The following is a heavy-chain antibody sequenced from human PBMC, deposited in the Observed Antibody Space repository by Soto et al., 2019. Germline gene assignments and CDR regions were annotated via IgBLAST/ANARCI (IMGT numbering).Heavy chain of an antibody. D-gene: IGHD6-19*01. Sequence: ASVKVSCKASGYTFSSYHISWVRQATGQGLEWTGWMNPNSGNTGYAQKFQGRVTMTRNTSISTAYMELSSLRSEDTAVYYCARSGYSSGWYLGGPFYYYGMDVWGQGTTVTVSS. CDR3: ARSGYSSGWYLGGPFYYYGMDV. CDR2: MNPNSGNT. CDR1: GYTFSSYH. J-gene: IGHJ6*02. V-gene: IGHV1-8*02.